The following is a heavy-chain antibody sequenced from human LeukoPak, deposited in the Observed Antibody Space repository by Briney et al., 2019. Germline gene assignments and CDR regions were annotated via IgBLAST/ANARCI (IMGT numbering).Heavy chain of an antibody. CDR3: VRDPSARFYFDY. D-gene: IGHD6-6*01. Sequence: GGSLRLSCATSGFTFSPYPMHWVRQAPGKGLEWVAVIAYDGGNIFYALSVRGRFTISRDNSRGTLSLQMNSLKVEDTALYYCVRDPSARFYFDYWGQGTLVTVSS. J-gene: IGHJ4*02. CDR1: GFTFSPYP. CDR2: IAYDGGNI. V-gene: IGHV3-30*03.